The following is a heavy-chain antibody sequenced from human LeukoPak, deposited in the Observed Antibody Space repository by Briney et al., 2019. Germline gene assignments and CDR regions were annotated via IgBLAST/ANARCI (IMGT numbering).Heavy chain of an antibody. CDR1: GGSFSGYY. V-gene: IGHV4-34*01. Sequence: SETLSLTCAVYGGSFSGYYWSWIRQAPGKGLEWIGEINHSGSTNYNPSLKSRVTKSVDTSKNQFSLKLSSVTAADTAVYYCARRGAGPRGSFRDFHFDYWGQGILVTVSS. J-gene: IGHJ4*02. CDR3: ARRGAGPRGSFRDFHFDY. CDR2: INHSGST. D-gene: IGHD3-16*01.